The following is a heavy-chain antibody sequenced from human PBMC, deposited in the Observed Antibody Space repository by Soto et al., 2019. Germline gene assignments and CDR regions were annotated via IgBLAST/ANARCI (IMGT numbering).Heavy chain of an antibody. CDR1: GFTFSNYA. Sequence: EVQLVESGGGLVQPGGSLRLSCAASGFTFSNYAMHWVRQPTGKGLXWVSGIGAAGDTYYPGSVKGRFTISRENAKNSLYLQMNSLRAGDTAVYYCAAGGVTSVAQFDYWGQGTLVTVSS. CDR2: IGAAGDT. CDR3: AAGGVTSVAQFDY. V-gene: IGHV3-13*01. D-gene: IGHD3-16*01. J-gene: IGHJ4*02.